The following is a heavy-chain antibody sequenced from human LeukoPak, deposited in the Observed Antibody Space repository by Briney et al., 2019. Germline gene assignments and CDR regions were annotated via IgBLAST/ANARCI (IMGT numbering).Heavy chain of an antibody. CDR3: ARVTYYYDSSIGY. D-gene: IGHD3-22*01. CDR2: INPNSGGT. CDR1: GYTFTGYY. V-gene: IGHV1-2*02. Sequence: GASVKVSCEASGYTFTGYYMHWVRQAPGQGLEWMGWINPNSGGTNYAQKFQGRVTMTRDTSISTAYMELSRLRSDDTAVYYCARVTYYYDSSIGYWGQGTLVTVSS. J-gene: IGHJ4*02.